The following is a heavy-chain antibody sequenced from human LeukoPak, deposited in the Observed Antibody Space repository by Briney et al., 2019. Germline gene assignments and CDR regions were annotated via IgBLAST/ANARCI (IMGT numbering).Heavy chain of an antibody. Sequence: LTLSCAASGFTFGAYAMNRVRQAPGKGLEWIGSVYYTGSTHYNPSLKSRGSISADTSKNLFSLNLSSVTVADTAVYFCARRDMAVLGAVIFDYWDQGSLVTVSS. CDR1: GFTFGAYA. CDR2: VYYTGST. V-gene: IGHV4-30-2*03. CDR3: ARRDMAVLGAVIFDY. J-gene: IGHJ4*02. D-gene: IGHD2-21*01.